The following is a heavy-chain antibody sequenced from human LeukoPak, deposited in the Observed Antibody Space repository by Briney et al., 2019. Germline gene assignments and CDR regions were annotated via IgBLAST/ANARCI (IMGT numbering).Heavy chain of an antibody. J-gene: IGHJ4*02. CDR1: GFTFSTYW. CDR2: IKQDGSEK. CDR3: ARALGSPLDY. D-gene: IGHD1-26*01. Sequence: GGSLRLSSAASGFTFSTYWMTWVRQAPGKGLEWVANIKQDGSEKYYVDSVKGRFTISRDNDKNSLFLQMSSLRAEDTAVYYCARALGSPLDYWGQGTLVTVSS. V-gene: IGHV3-7*02.